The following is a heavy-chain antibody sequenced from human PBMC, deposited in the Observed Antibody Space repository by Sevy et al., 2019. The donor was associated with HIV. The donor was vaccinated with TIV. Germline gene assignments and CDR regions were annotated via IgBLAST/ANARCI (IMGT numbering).Heavy chain of an antibody. J-gene: IGHJ4*02. Sequence: GGSLRLSCAASGFTFSDYYRSWIRQAPGKGLEWVSYISNSGGTTYYADSVKGRFTISRDNAKNSLYLQMNSLRAEDTAVYYCARITGWRFDYWGQGTLVTVSS. V-gene: IGHV3-11*04. CDR3: ARITGWRFDY. CDR2: ISNSGGTT. D-gene: IGHD6-19*01. CDR1: GFTFSDYY.